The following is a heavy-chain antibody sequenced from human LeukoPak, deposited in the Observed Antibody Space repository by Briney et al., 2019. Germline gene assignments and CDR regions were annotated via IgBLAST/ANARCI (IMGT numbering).Heavy chain of an antibody. V-gene: IGHV4-59*01. CDR3: ARDRSSSWYFDL. J-gene: IGHJ2*01. CDR1: GGSISSYY. CDR2: IYYSGST. D-gene: IGHD6-13*01. Sequence: SETLSLTCTVSGGSISSYYWSWIRQPPGKGLEWIGYIYYSGSTNYNPSLKSRVTISVDTSKNQFSLKLSSVTAADTAVYYCARDRSSSWYFDLWGRGTLVTVSS.